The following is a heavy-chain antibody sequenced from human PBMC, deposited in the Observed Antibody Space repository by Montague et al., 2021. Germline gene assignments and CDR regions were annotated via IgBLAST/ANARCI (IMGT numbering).Heavy chain of an antibody. CDR3: AVGSESAWELLHH. J-gene: IGHJ5*02. CDR2: IYHGTT. CDR1: GDSISSKYF. Sequence: SETLSLTCTVSGDSISSKYFWSWVRQPLGKGLEWIGEIYHGTTSYSPSLKGRLTVSMDTSKNHFSLKLSSLTAADTAIYYCAVGSESAWELLHHWGQGILVTVSS. D-gene: IGHD1-26*01. V-gene: IGHV4-4*02.